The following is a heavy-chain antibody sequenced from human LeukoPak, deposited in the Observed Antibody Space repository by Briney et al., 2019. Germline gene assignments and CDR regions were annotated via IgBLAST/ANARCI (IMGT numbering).Heavy chain of an antibody. CDR3: ARVTGGYSFGAFDY. D-gene: IGHD5-18*01. J-gene: IGHJ4*02. Sequence: SETLSLTCTVSGGSISSYSWSWIRQPPGKGLEWIGNIYYSGSTNYNPSLKSRVTISADTSKNQFSLKLSSVTAADTAVYYCARVTGGYSFGAFDYWGQGTLVTVSS. CDR1: GGSISSYS. V-gene: IGHV4-59*01. CDR2: IYYSGST.